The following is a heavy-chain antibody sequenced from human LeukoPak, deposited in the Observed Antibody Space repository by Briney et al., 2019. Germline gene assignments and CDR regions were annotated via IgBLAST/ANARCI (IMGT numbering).Heavy chain of an antibody. CDR2: ISSSSSYI. CDR1: GFTFSSYS. D-gene: IGHD4-17*01. CDR3: ARDSGDYLIDY. V-gene: IGHV3-21*01. Sequence: GGSLRLSCSASGFTFSSYSMNWVPQAPGKGLEWVSSISSSSSYIYYADSVKGRFTISRDNAENSLYLQMNSLRAEDTAVYYCARDSGDYLIDYWGQGTLVTVSS. J-gene: IGHJ4*02.